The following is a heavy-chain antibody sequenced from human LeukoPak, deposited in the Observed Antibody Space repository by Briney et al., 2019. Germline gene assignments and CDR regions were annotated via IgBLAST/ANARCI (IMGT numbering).Heavy chain of an antibody. CDR2: TSGGGGST. Sequence: GGSLRLSCAASGFTFSTYAMTWVRQAPGRGLEWVSATSGGGGSTYYADSVKGRFTMSRDNSKNTVYLQMNSLRAEDTAVYFCAKGKASSWLAWFDPWGQGPLVTVSP. CDR3: AKGKASSWLAWFDP. J-gene: IGHJ5*02. V-gene: IGHV3-23*01. D-gene: IGHD6-13*01. CDR1: GFTFSTYA.